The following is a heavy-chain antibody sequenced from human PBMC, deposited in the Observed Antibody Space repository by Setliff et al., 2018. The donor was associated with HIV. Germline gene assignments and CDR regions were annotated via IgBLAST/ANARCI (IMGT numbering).Heavy chain of an antibody. CDR1: GFTFRNYN. V-gene: IGHV3-21*04. CDR2: ISIGSGAAI. J-gene: IGHJ4*02. Sequence: PGGSLRLSCAASGFTFRNYNFNWVRQAPGRGLEWVSSISIGSGAAIYYAESVQGRFTVSRDNSKNSLYLQMNSLRAEDTAVYYCAKDPRRLSYWGQGTLVTVSS. CDR3: AKDPRRLSY. D-gene: IGHD2-21*01.